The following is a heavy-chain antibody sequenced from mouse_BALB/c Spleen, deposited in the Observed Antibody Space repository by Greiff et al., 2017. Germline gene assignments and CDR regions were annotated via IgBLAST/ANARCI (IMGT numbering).Heavy chain of an antibody. CDR1: GFTITDTY. CDR2: IDPANGNT. V-gene: IGHV14-3*02. D-gene: IGHD1-1*01. CDR3: APYYAWFAY. J-gene: IGHJ3*01. Sequence: EVQLQESGAELVKPGASVKLSCTASGFTITDTYMHWVKQRPEQGLEWIGRIDPANGNTKYDPKFQGKATITADTSSNTAYLQLSSLTSEDAAVYYCAPYYAWFAYWGQGTLVTVSA.